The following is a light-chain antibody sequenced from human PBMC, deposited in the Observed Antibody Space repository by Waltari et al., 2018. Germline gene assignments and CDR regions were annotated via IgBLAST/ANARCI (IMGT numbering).Light chain of an antibody. CDR2: KIS. CDR1: QSLVRSDGNTY. CDR3: MQGTYWPT. Sequence: DVVMTQSPLSLPVTLGQPASISCRSSQSLVRSDGNTYLDWFQQRPGQSPRRLMYKISNPDAGVPDRFSGSGSGTDFTLKISRVEAEDVGVYYCMQGTYWPTFGQGTKVEIK. V-gene: IGKV2-30*02. J-gene: IGKJ1*01.